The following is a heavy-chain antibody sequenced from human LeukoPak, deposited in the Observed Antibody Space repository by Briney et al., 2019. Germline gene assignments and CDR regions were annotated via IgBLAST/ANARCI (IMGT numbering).Heavy chain of an antibody. V-gene: IGHV4-61*02. CDR3: ARMQEGAPYHFDY. D-gene: IGHD3-16*01. CDR2: IYTSGST. CDR1: GGSISGGSYY. J-gene: IGHJ4*02. Sequence: SETLSLTCTVSGGSISGGSYYWSWIRQPAGKGLEWIGRIYTSGSTNYNPSLKSRVAISVDTSKNQFSLKLSSVTAADTAVYYCARMQEGAPYHFDYWGQGTLVTVSS.